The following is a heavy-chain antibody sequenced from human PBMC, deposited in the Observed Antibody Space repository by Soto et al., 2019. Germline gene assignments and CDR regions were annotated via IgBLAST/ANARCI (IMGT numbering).Heavy chain of an antibody. Sequence: PVGSLRLSCAASGFTFSTYAMAWVRQAPGKGLEWVSGVSASGLNTDYADPVKGRFYISRDNSKNTLYLQMNSLRAEDTAVYYCARGYYDSTGYTAQFDYWGQGTLVTVSS. CDR1: GFTFSTYA. CDR2: VSASGLNT. CDR3: ARGYYDSTGYTAQFDY. V-gene: IGHV3-23*01. D-gene: IGHD3-22*01. J-gene: IGHJ4*02.